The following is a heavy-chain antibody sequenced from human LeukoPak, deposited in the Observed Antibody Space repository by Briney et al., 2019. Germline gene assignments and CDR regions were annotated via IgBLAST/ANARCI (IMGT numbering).Heavy chain of an antibody. D-gene: IGHD2-21*02. CDR1: GYSFTSYW. Sequence: GESLKISCKGSGYSFTSYWIAWVRQMPGKGLEWMGIIYPGDSDTRYSPSFQGQVTISADKSISTAYLQWSSLKASDTAMYYCARQLIRDGDYVAFDIWGQGTMVTASS. CDR3: ARQLIRDGDYVAFDI. J-gene: IGHJ3*02. V-gene: IGHV5-51*01. CDR2: IYPGDSDT.